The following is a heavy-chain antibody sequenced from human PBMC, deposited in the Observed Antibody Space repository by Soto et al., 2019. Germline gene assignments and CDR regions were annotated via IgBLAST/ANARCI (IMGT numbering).Heavy chain of an antibody. CDR3: AKGRSYYYYYGMDV. CDR2: ISGSGGST. V-gene: IGHV3-23*01. CDR1: GFTFSSYA. Sequence: GGSLRLSCAASGFTFSSYAMSWVRQAPGKGLEWVSAISGSGGSTYYADSVKGRFTISRDNSKSTLYLQMNSLRAEDTALYYCAKGRSYYYYYGMDVWGQGTAVTVSS. J-gene: IGHJ6*02.